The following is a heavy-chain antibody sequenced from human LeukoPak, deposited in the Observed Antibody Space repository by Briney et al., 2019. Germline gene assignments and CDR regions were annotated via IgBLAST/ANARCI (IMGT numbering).Heavy chain of an antibody. CDR3: ARAFQYSSSRPDYYYYYMDV. D-gene: IGHD6-13*01. CDR2: IYYSGST. Sequence: SETLSLTCIVSGGSISSSSYYWGWIRQPPGKGLEWIGSIYYSGSTYYNPSLKSRVTTSVDTSKNQFSLKLSSVTAADTAVYYCARAFQYSSSRPDYYYYYMDVWGKGTTVTVSS. CDR1: GGSISSSSYY. J-gene: IGHJ6*03. V-gene: IGHV4-39*07.